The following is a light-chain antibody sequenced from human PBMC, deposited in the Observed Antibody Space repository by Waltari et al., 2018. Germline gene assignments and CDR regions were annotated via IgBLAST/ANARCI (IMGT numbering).Light chain of an antibody. CDR1: SSNIGRNY. CDR2: RNN. Sequence: QSVLTQPPSASGTPGQRVTIPCSGSSSNIGRNYVYWYQQLPGTTPKLLIYRNNQRPSGVPDRFSGSKSGTSASLAISGLRSEDEADYYCAAWDDSLSGVVFGGGTKLTVL. CDR3: AAWDDSLSGVV. V-gene: IGLV1-47*01. J-gene: IGLJ2*01.